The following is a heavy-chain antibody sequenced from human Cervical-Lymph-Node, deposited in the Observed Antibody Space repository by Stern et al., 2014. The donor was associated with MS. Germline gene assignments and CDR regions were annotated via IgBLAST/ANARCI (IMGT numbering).Heavy chain of an antibody. CDR1: GFTFSSYG. J-gene: IGHJ4*02. V-gene: IGHV3-33*01. CDR2: IWYDGSNK. Sequence: QVQLVQSGGGVVQPGRSLRLSCAASGFTFSSYGMHWVRQAPGKGLEWVAVIWYDGSNKYYADSVKGRFTISRDNSKNTLYLQMNSLRAEDTAVYYCAREAGIAAAAGYYFDYWGQGTLVTVSS. CDR3: AREAGIAAAAGYYFDY. D-gene: IGHD6-13*01.